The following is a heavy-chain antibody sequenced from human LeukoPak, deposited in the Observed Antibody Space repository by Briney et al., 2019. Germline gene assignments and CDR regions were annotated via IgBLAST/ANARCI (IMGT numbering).Heavy chain of an antibody. D-gene: IGHD2-2*01. CDR3: ARDYCSSTSCYLNYYYYMDV. Sequence: GGSLRLSCAASGFTFSSYSMNWVRQSPGKGLEWVSSISSSSSYIYYPDSVKGRFTISRANANNSMYLQMNSLRAEDPAVYYCARDYCSSTSCYLNYYYYMDVWGKGTTVTVSS. CDR2: ISSSSSYI. V-gene: IGHV3-21*01. CDR1: GFTFSSYS. J-gene: IGHJ6*03.